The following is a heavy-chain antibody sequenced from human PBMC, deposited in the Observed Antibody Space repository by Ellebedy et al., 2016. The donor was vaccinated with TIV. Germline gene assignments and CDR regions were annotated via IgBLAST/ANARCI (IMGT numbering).Heavy chain of an antibody. CDR2: ISYDGSNK. Sequence: PGGSLRLSCAASGFTFSSYGMHWVRQAPGKGLEWVAVISYDGSNKYYAASVKGRFTISRDNSKNTLNLQMNSLRAEDTAVYYCARVGIEVVINYYFDYWGQGTLVTVSS. D-gene: IGHD3-22*01. J-gene: IGHJ4*02. CDR1: GFTFSSYG. V-gene: IGHV3-30*03. CDR3: ARVGIEVVINYYFDY.